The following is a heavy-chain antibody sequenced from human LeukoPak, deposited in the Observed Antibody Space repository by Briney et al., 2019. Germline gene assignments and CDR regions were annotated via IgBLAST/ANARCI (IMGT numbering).Heavy chain of an antibody. V-gene: IGHV3-53*01. D-gene: IGHD3-10*02. J-gene: IGHJ6*03. CDR3: ARSLRVRGVPDYMDV. CDR1: GFTFSNYG. Sequence: GGSLRLSCAASGFTFSNYGMSWVRQAPGKGLEWVSVIHKNAITYYADTVKGRFTISRDNSKNMLYLQMNSLRAEDTAVYYCARSLRVRGVPDYMDVWGKGTTVIISS. CDR2: IHKNAIT.